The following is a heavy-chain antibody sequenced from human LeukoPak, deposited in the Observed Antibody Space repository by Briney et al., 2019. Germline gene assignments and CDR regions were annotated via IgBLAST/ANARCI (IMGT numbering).Heavy chain of an antibody. D-gene: IGHD1-26*01. V-gene: IGHV4-34*01. CDR3: ARGLGGSYAR. Sequence: SETLSLTCAVYGGSFSGYYWSWIRQPPGKGLEWIGEINHSGSTNYNPSLKSRVTISVDTSKNQFYLKLSSVTAADTAVYYCARGLGGSYARWGQGTLVTVSS. CDR1: GGSFSGYY. J-gene: IGHJ4*02. CDR2: INHSGST.